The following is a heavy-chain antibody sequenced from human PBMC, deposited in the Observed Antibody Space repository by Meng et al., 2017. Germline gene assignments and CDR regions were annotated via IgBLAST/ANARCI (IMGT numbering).Heavy chain of an antibody. J-gene: IGHJ4*02. CDR1: GFTFSSYG. Sequence: GESLKISCAASGFTFSSYGMHWVRQAPGKGLEWVAVIWYDGSNKYYADSVKGRFTISRHNSKNTLYLQMNSLRAEDTAVYYCASDTIMITFGGVIGKDYWGQGTLVTVSS. CDR3: ASDTIMITFGGVIGKDY. V-gene: IGHV3-33*01. D-gene: IGHD3-16*02. CDR2: IWYDGSNK.